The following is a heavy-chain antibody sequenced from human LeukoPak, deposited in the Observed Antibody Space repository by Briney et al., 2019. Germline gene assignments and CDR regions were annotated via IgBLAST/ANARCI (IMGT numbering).Heavy chain of an antibody. Sequence: GGSLRLSCAASGFTFSSYGMHWVRQAPGKGLEWVAVISYDGSNKYYADSVKGRFTISRDNSKNTLYLQMNSLRAEDTAVYYCAKDLSWALRLGELSPSIDYWGQGTLVTVSS. CDR1: GFTFSSYG. J-gene: IGHJ4*02. CDR2: ISYDGSNK. D-gene: IGHD3-16*02. CDR3: AKDLSWALRLGELSPSIDY. V-gene: IGHV3-30*18.